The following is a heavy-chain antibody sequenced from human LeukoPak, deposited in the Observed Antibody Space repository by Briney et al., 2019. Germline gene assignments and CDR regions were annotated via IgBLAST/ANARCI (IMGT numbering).Heavy chain of an antibody. CDR2: ISYDGSNK. D-gene: IGHD6-13*01. CDR3: ARDHGGYSSSWSYFDY. J-gene: IGHJ4*02. V-gene: IGHV3-30-3*01. CDR1: GFTFSSYA. Sequence: GGSLRLSCAASGFTFSSYAMHWVRQAPGKGLEWVAVISYDGSNKYYADSVKGRFTISRDNSKNTLYLQMNSLRAEDTAVYYCARDHGGYSSSWSYFDYWGQGTLVTVSS.